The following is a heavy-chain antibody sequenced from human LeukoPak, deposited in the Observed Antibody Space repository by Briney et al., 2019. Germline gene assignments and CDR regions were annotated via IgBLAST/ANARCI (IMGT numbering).Heavy chain of an antibody. Sequence: GRSLRLSCAASGFTFSSYAMHWVRQAPGKGLEWVAVISYDGSNKYYADSVKGRFTISRDNSKNTLYLQMNSLRAEDTAVYYCAKNYYAGAYYGWFAPWGQGTLVTVAS. V-gene: IGHV3-30-3*01. CDR1: GFTFSSYA. CDR2: ISYDGSNK. J-gene: IGHJ5*02. D-gene: IGHD1-26*01. CDR3: AKNYYAGAYYGWFAP.